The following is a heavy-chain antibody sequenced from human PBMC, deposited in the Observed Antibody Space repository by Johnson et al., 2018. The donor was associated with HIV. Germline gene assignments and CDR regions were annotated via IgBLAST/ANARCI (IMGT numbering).Heavy chain of an antibody. D-gene: IGHD1-1*01. CDR1: GLSFSRSW. J-gene: IGHJ3*02. V-gene: IGHV3-7*04. CDR2: IKQDGSEK. CDR3: ARGYTWNDVSI. Sequence: VQLVESGGGLVQPGGSLRLSCAASGLSFSRSWMHWVRQAPGKGLEWVTNIKQDGSEKYYVDSVKGRFTISRDNFKNTGYLQMNSLRTVDTAVYYCARGYTWNDVSIWGQGTMVTVSS.